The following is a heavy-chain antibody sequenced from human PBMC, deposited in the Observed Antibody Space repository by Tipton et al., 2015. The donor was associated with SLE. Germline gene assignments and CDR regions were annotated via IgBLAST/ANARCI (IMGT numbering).Heavy chain of an antibody. V-gene: IGHV4-34*01. D-gene: IGHD2-21*01. CDR1: GGSFETYY. Sequence: GLVKPSETLSLTCAVYGGSFETYYWTWVRQPPGKGLEWIGEINQAIGTIHNPSLNSRVTMSLDTSKSQFSLKLTSVTAADTAVYYCARDWGGEALDFWGQGTLVTVSS. J-gene: IGHJ4*02. CDR2: INQAIGT. CDR3: ARDWGGEALDF.